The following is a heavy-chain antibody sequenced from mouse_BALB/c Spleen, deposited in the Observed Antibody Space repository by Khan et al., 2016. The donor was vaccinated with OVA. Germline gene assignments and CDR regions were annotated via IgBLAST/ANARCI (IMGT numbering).Heavy chain of an antibody. J-gene: IGHJ3*01. V-gene: IGHV1-81*01. Sequence: QVQLQQSGPELVKPGGSVKMSCKASGYTFTDYVINWVKQRNGQGLEWIGEIYPGSGTTYYNEKFKGKATLSADKSSNTAYMKLSSLKSEDSEVYSCAKNYASWFAYWGQGPLVTVSA. CDR3: AKNYASWFAY. CDR2: IYPGSGTT. CDR1: GYTFTDYV.